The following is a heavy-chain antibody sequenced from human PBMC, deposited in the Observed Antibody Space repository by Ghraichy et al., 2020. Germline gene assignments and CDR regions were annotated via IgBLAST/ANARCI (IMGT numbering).Heavy chain of an antibody. D-gene: IGHD5-18*01. CDR1: GFTFNSYA. CDR2: ISGSGSST. V-gene: IGHV3-23*01. J-gene: IGHJ4*02. Sequence: GGSLRLSCAASGFTFNSYAMTWVRQAPGKGLEWVSGISGSGSSTNYADSVKGRFTISRDNSKNTLYLQMNTLRAEDTAVYYCAKGIQLWFRDIDSWGQGTLVTVSS. CDR3: AKGIQLWFRDIDS.